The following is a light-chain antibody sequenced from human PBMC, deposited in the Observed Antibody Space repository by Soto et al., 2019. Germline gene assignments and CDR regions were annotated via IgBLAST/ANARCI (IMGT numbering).Light chain of an antibody. CDR3: QQYMA. Sequence: DIQMTQSPSTLSASVGDNITTTCRASQSLSSYLAWYQQKPGRAPKLLIFDASSLERGVPSRFSGSGSGTEFRLTISSLQPDDFATYYCQQYMAFGQGNKVEFK. V-gene: IGKV1-5*01. CDR2: DAS. J-gene: IGKJ1*01. CDR1: QSLSSY.